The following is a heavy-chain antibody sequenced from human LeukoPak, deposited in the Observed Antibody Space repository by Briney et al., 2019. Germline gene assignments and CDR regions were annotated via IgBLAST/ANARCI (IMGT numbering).Heavy chain of an antibody. Sequence: PGGSLRLSCAASGFTFSSYAMNWVRQAPGKGLELVSAITGSGGRTYEADSVSGRFTVSSDNSKNTLYLQMNSLRAEDTAIYYCAKEYTGTFSPFPSYFDNWGQGTLVTVSS. J-gene: IGHJ4*02. CDR3: AKEYTGTFSPFPSYFDN. CDR2: ITGSGGRT. D-gene: IGHD1-26*01. V-gene: IGHV3-23*01. CDR1: GFTFSSYA.